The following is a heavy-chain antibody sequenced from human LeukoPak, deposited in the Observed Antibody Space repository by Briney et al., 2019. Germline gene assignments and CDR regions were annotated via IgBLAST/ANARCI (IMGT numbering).Heavy chain of an antibody. Sequence: GRSLRLSCAASGFTFSSSTMNWVRQAPGKGLEWVSSISSSSSYIYYADSVKGRFTISRDNAKNSLYLQMNSLGAEDTAVYYCARKVYSSSPTDVFDIRGQGTMVTVSS. V-gene: IGHV3-21*01. D-gene: IGHD6-6*01. CDR2: ISSSSSYI. J-gene: IGHJ3*02. CDR1: GFTFSSST. CDR3: ARKVYSSSPTDVFDI.